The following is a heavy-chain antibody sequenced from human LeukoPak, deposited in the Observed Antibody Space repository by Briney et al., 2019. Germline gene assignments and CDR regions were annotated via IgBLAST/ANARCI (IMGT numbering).Heavy chain of an antibody. Sequence: GGSLRLSCAASGFTFSSYDMHWVRQATGKGLEWVSAIGTAGDTYYPGSVKGRFTISRENAKNSLYLQMNSLRAGDTAVYYCARGSRIRDDSSGYYYVRAFDIWGQGTMVTVSS. CDR3: ARGSRIRDDSSGYYYVRAFDI. D-gene: IGHD3-22*01. CDR1: GFTFSSYD. CDR2: IGTAGDT. J-gene: IGHJ3*02. V-gene: IGHV3-13*01.